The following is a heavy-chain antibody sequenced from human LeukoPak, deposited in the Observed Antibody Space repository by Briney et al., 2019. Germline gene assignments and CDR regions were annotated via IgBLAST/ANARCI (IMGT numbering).Heavy chain of an antibody. J-gene: IGHJ4*02. CDR1: GFTFSSYA. CDR2: ISGSGGST. V-gene: IGHV3-23*01. Sequence: GGSLRLSCAASGFTFSSYAMSWVRQAPRKGLEWVSAISGSGGSTYYAASAKGRFPLSRDHSKNTLYLQMNRLRAGDTAVYSCAKLRTIWFGELLDKTIDYWGQGTLVTVSS. CDR3: AKLRTIWFGELLDKTIDY. D-gene: IGHD3-10*01.